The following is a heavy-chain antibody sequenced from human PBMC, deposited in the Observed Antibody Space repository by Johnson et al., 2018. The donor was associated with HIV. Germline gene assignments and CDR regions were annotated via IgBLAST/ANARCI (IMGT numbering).Heavy chain of an antibody. Sequence: VQLVESGGGLVKPGGSLRLSCAASGFTFSSYAMSWVRQAPGKGLEWVSAISGSGGSTYYADSVKGRFTISRDNAKNSLYLQMNSLRAEDTALYYCARPDGAVASDFNAFDIWGQGTMVTVSS. CDR1: GFTFSSYA. D-gene: IGHD6-19*01. J-gene: IGHJ3*02. V-gene: IGHV3-23*04. CDR2: ISGSGGST. CDR3: ARPDGAVASDFNAFDI.